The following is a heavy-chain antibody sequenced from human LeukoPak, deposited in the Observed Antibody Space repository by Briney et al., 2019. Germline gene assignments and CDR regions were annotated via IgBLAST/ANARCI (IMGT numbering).Heavy chain of an antibody. V-gene: IGHV3-7*01. Sequence: GGSLRLSCAASGFTFSSYWMSWVRQAPGKGLEWVANIKQDGSEKYYVDSVKGRFTTSRDNAKNSLYLQMNSLRAEDTAVYYCARDEAVAGTGLDYWGQGTLVTVSS. CDR2: IKQDGSEK. D-gene: IGHD6-19*01. CDR3: ARDEAVAGTGLDY. J-gene: IGHJ4*02. CDR1: GFTFSSYW.